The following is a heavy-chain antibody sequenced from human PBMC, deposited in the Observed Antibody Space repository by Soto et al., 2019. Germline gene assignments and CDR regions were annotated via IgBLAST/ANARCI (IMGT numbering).Heavy chain of an antibody. Sequence: VQLQESAPGLVTPSETLSLPCTVSGGSIRRYYWSWIRQPPGKGLERNGNIYNSGSTKDNPSLQRRVTISVDRSKDHVSWKVCSVTTADTAAYYCARGDGYSFKGDYWGQGTLVTVSS. J-gene: IGHJ4*02. D-gene: IGHD4-4*01. CDR1: GGSIRRYY. CDR3: ARGDGYSFKGDY. CDR2: IYNSGST. V-gene: IGHV4-59*12.